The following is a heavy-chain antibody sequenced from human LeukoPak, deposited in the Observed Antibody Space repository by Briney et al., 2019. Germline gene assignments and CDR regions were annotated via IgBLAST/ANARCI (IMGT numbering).Heavy chain of an antibody. CDR1: GGSFSGYS. D-gene: IGHD5-24*01. CDR2: IFQSGST. J-gene: IGHJ4*02. Sequence: SETLSLTCGVHGGSFSGYSWGWIRQPPGKGLEWIGEIFQSGSTNYSPSLKSRATISLDTSKKQFSLKLNSVTAADTAVYYCARPMGWLQFFDWGQGTLVTVSS. V-gene: IGHV4-34*12. CDR3: ARPMGWLQFFD.